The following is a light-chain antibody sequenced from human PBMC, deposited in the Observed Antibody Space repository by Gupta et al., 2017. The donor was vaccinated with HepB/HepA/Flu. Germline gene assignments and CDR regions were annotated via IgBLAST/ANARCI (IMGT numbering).Light chain of an antibody. CDR1: TGAVTSGYY. Sequence: QTVVTQEPSLTVSPGGTVTLTCASSTGAVTSGYYANWFQQKPGQAPRTLIYSTNYTHSSTPARFSGSLLGGKAALTLSGVQPEDEDEYYCLLCYGGGWVFGGGTKLTVL. J-gene: IGLJ3*02. CDR2: STN. V-gene: IGLV7-43*01. CDR3: LLCYGGGWV.